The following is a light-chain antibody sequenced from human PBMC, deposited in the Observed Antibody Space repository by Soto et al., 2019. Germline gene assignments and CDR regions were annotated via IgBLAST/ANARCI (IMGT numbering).Light chain of an antibody. CDR2: ENY. J-gene: IGLJ3*02. CDR1: RSNIGTNY. V-gene: IGLV1-51*02. Sequence: QSVLTQPPSVSAAPGQKVTISCSGSRSNIGTNYVSWYQQLPGAAPKLLIYENYKRPSGIPDRFSGSKSGTSATLGITGLQAGDEANYYCGTWDSSLSAGEFGGGTKVTVL. CDR3: GTWDSSLSAGE.